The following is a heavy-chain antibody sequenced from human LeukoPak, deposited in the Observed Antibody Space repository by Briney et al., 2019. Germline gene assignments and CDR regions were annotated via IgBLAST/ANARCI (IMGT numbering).Heavy chain of an antibody. Sequence: GGSLRLSCAASGFTFSSFAMHWVRQAPGKGLEWVAVSSYDGTNKYYADSVKGRFTISRDNSKNTLYLQMNSLRAEDTAVYYCAKGPRVFGGLIGSGGYYFDYWGQGTLVTVSS. D-gene: IGHD3-16*02. CDR2: SSYDGTNK. V-gene: IGHV3-30*18. CDR3: AKGPRVFGGLIGSGGYYFDY. J-gene: IGHJ4*02. CDR1: GFTFSSFA.